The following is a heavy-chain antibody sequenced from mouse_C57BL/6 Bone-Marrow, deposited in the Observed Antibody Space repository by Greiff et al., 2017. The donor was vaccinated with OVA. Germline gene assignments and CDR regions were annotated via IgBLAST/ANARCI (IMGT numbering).Heavy chain of an antibody. CDR3: TTSSSSFDY. CDR1: GFNIKDDY. D-gene: IGHD1-1*01. J-gene: IGHJ2*01. V-gene: IGHV14-4*01. Sequence: EVQLQQSGAELVRPGASVKLSCTASGFNIKDDYMHWVKQRPEQGLEWIGWIDPENGDTEYASKFQGKATITADTSSNTAYLQLSSLTSEDTAVYYCTTSSSSFDYWGQGTTLTVSS. CDR2: IDPENGDT.